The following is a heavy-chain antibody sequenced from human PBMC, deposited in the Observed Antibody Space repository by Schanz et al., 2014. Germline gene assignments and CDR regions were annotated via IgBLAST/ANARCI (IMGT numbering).Heavy chain of an antibody. V-gene: IGHV1-18*01. CDR2: ISAYNGHT. CDR3: ARAKRFGDMDV. J-gene: IGHJ6*02. D-gene: IGHD3-10*01. Sequence: QGQLVQSGPEAKEPGASVKVSCEASRYTFNTYGLNWVRQAPGQGLEWMGWISAYNGHTDYAQKLQGRVTLTTDTSTSTAYMELRSLRSDDTAVYYCARAKRFGDMDVWGQGTTVTVSS. CDR1: RYTFNTYG.